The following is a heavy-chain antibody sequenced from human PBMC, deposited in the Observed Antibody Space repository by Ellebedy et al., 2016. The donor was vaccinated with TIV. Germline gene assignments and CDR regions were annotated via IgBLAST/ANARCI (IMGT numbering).Heavy chain of an antibody. J-gene: IGHJ3*02. V-gene: IGHV4-4*02. CDR2: IYHSGST. CDR3: ARRQAYGDYEYAFDI. CDR1: GDSISSTIW. Sequence: MPSETLSLTCAVSGDSISSTIWWSWVRQPPGKGLQWIGEIYHSGSTNYNPSHKRRVTMSVDKSKNQFSLRLTSVTAADTAVYYCARRQAYGDYEYAFDIWGQGTMVTVSS. D-gene: IGHD4-17*01.